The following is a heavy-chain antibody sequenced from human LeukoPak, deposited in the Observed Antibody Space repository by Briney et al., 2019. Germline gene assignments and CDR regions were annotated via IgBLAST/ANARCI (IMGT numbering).Heavy chain of an antibody. CDR1: GGSISSYY. V-gene: IGHV4-59*12. D-gene: IGHD3-22*01. J-gene: IGHJ3*02. Sequence: SSETLSLTCTVSGGSISSYYWSWIRQPPGKGLEWIGYIYYSGSTNYNPSLKSRVTISLDTSRNQFSLKLNSVTAADTAVYYCAKSDGYGLIDIWGQGTMVTVSS. CDR3: AKSDGYGLIDI. CDR2: IYYSGST.